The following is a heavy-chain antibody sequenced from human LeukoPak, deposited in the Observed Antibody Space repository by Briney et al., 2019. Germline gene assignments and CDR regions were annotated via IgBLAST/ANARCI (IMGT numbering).Heavy chain of an antibody. D-gene: IGHD6-19*01. CDR3: VKGSSGWYLYFDY. CDR1: GYSFTSYW. CDR2: IYPGDSDT. J-gene: IGHJ4*02. V-gene: IGHV5-51*01. Sequence: GESLKISCKGSGYSFTSYWIGWVRQMPGKGLEWMGIIYPGDSDTRYSPSFQGQVTISADKSISTAYLQWSSLRASDTAMYYCVKGSSGWYLYFDYWGQGTLVTVSS.